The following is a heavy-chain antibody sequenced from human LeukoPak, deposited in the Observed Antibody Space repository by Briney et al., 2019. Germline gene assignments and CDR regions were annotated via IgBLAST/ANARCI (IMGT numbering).Heavy chain of an antibody. Sequence: GESLKISCKGSGYSFTTYWIGWVRQMPEKGLEWMGIIYLGDSDTRYSPSFQGQVTISADKSISTAYLQWSSLKASDTAMYYCARLATITSPLDYWGQGTLVTVSS. J-gene: IGHJ4*02. CDR1: GYSFTTYW. CDR3: ARLATITSPLDY. V-gene: IGHV5-51*01. CDR2: IYLGDSDT. D-gene: IGHD5-24*01.